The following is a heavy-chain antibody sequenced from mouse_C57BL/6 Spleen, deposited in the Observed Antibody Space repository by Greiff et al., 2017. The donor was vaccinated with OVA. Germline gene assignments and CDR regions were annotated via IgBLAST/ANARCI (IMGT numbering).Heavy chain of an antibody. CDR1: GYTFTDYN. V-gene: IGHV1-18*01. D-gene: IGHD2-1*01. CDR3: ALKEVYYGNYEGFAY. J-gene: IGHJ3*01. CDR2: INPNNGGT. Sequence: VQLKESGPELVKPGASVKIPCKASGYTFTDYNMDWVKQSHGKSLEWIGDINPNNGGTIYNQKFKGKATLTVDKSSSTAYMELRSLTSEDTAVYYCALKEVYYGNYEGFAYWGQGTLVTVSA.